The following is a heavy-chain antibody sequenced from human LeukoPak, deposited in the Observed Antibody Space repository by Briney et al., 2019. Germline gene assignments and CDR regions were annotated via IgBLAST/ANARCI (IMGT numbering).Heavy chain of an antibody. CDR1: GFTFNTFN. V-gene: IGHV3-21*01. Sequence: GSLRLSCAASGFTFNTFNMNWVRQAPGKGLEWVSSITSGGDYIYYADSVMGRSSTSRDNAKNSLSLQLNSLRVEDTAVYYCARGHYDVLAASYKWTRNCWGQGTLVTVSS. D-gene: IGHD3-9*01. J-gene: IGHJ4*02. CDR2: ITSGGDYI. CDR3: ARGHYDVLAASYKWTRNC.